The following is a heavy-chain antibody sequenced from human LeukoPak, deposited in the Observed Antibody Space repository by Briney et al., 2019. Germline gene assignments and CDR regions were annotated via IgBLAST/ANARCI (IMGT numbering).Heavy chain of an antibody. CDR2: IWYDGTNK. CDR3: NRWHISGVSYSNV. D-gene: IGHD2-21*02. CDR1: GFTFSSYG. V-gene: IGHV3-33*01. J-gene: IGHJ4*02. Sequence: GGSLRLSCAASGFTFSSYGMHWVRQAPGKGLEWVAVIWYDGTNKYYADSVKGRFTISRDNSKYTLYLQMNSLRAEDTAVYYCNRWHISGVSYSNVWGPGTLVTVSS.